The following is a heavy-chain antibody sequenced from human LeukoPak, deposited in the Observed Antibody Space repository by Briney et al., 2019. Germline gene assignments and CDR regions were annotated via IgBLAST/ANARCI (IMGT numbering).Heavy chain of an antibody. CDR2: INPNSGGT. CDR3: AAQCNDDFCYKRDYMDV. V-gene: IGHV1-2*02. J-gene: IGHJ6*03. D-gene: IGHD2-2*02. CDR1: KNMFTGYF. Sequence: ASVKVSCETSKNMFTGYFMHWVRQAPGQGLEWIGWINPNSGGTLFARRFQGRVTMTRDTSIGATYMELSRLTSGDTALYYCAAQCNDDFCYKRDYMDVWGKGTMVIVSS.